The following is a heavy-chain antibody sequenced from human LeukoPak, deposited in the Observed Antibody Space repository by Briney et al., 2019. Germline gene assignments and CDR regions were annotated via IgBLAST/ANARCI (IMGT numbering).Heavy chain of an antibody. V-gene: IGHV1-69*05. D-gene: IGHD1-26*01. J-gene: IGHJ6*03. Sequence: ASVKVSCKASGGTFSSYAISWVRQAPGQGLEWMGGIIPIFGTANYAQKFQGRVTITTDESTSTAYMELRSLRSDDTAVYYCARQVAELYYYYYYMDVWGKGTTVTVSS. CDR2: IIPIFGTA. CDR3: ARQVAELYYYYYYMDV. CDR1: GGTFSSYA.